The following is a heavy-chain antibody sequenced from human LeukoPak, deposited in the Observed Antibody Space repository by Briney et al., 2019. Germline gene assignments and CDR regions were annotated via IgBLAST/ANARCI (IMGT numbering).Heavy chain of an antibody. D-gene: IGHD3-22*01. Sequence: SVKVSCKASGGTFSSYAISWVRQAPGQGLEWMGRIIPILGIANYAQKFQGRVTITADKSTSTAYMELSSLRSEDTAAYYCARASYYDSSGYYYPYLDYWGQGTLVTVSS. V-gene: IGHV1-69*04. CDR1: GGTFSSYA. CDR3: ARASYYDSSGYYYPYLDY. CDR2: IIPILGIA. J-gene: IGHJ4*02.